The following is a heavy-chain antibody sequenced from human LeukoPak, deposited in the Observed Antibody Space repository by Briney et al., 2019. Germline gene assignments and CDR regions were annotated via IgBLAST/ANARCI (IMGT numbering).Heavy chain of an antibody. J-gene: IGHJ3*02. CDR1: GGPISSYY. V-gene: IGHV4-59*01. CDR3: ARGLRRDRGAFDI. CDR2: IYYSGST. Sequence: SETLSLTCTVSGGPISSYYWSWIRQPPGKGLEWIGYIYYSGSTNYNPSLKSRVTISVDTSKNQFSLKLSSVTAADTAVYYCARGLRRDRGAFDIWGQGTMVTVSS. D-gene: IGHD5-18*01.